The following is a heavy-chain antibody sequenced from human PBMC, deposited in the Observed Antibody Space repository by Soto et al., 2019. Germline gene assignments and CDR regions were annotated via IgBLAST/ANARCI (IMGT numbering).Heavy chain of an antibody. V-gene: IGHV3-48*03. Sequence: PGGSLRLSCAAPGFTFSSYEMNWVRQAPGKGLEWVSYISSSGSTIYYADSVKGRFTISRDNAKNSLYLQMNSLRAEDTAVYYCARDRPIAVARPLDYWGQGTLVTVSS. CDR1: GFTFSSYE. J-gene: IGHJ4*02. D-gene: IGHD6-19*01. CDR3: ARDRPIAVARPLDY. CDR2: ISSSGSTI.